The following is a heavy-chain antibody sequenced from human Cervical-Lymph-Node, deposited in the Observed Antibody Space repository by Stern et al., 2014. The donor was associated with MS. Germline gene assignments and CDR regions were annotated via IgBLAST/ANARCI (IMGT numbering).Heavy chain of an antibody. D-gene: IGHD4-17*01. CDR3: ATGSTVTMYWYFDL. Sequence: QVQLQESGPGLVKPSDTLSLTCTASGGSISSYYWSWIRQAPGKGLEWIGYIYYSGSTNYNPALKSRVTISVDTSKNQFSLKLSSVTAADTAVYYCATGSTVTMYWYFDLWGRGTLVTVSS. V-gene: IGHV4-59*07. CDR2: IYYSGST. J-gene: IGHJ2*01. CDR1: GGSISSYY.